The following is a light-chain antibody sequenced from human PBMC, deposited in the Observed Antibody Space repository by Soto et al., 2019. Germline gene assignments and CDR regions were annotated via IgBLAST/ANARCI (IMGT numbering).Light chain of an antibody. V-gene: IGKV1-6*01. J-gene: IGKJ1*01. CDR2: AAS. CDR3: LQDYNYPWT. Sequence: ALQFTQSPSSLSASVGDRVTIPCRASQDIRNNLGWYQQKPGKAPKLLIYAASSLQSGVPSRFSDSGSGTDFTLTITSLQPEDFATYYCLQDYNYPWTFGQGTKVDIK. CDR1: QDIRNN.